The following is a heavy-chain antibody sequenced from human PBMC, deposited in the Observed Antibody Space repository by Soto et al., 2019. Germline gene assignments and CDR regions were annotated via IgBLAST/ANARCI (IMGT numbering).Heavy chain of an antibody. Sequence: SETLSLTCTVSGGSISSYYWSWIRQPPGKGLEWIGYIYYSGSTNYNPSLKSRVTISVDTSKNQFSLKLTSVTAADTAVYYCAREYSSSWYWFDPWGQGTLVTVSS. CDR3: AREYSSSWYWFDP. CDR2: IYYSGST. D-gene: IGHD6-13*01. V-gene: IGHV4-59*01. J-gene: IGHJ5*02. CDR1: GGSISSYY.